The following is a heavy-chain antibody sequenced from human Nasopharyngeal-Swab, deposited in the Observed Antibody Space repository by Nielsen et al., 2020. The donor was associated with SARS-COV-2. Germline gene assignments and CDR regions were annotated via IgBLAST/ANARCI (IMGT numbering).Heavy chain of an antibody. CDR2: ISAYNGNT. CDR3: ARSELRYFDWLSHFDY. D-gene: IGHD3-9*01. V-gene: IGHV1-18*01. CDR1: GYTFTSYG. Sequence: ASVKVSCKASGYTFTSYGISWVRQAPGQGLEWMGWISAYNGNTNYAQKFQGRVTITRDTSASTAYMELSSLRSEDTAVYYCARSELRYFDWLSHFDYWGQGTLVTVSS. J-gene: IGHJ4*02.